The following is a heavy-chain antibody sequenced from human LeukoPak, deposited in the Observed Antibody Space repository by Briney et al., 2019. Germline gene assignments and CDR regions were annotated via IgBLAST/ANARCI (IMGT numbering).Heavy chain of an antibody. CDR2: IWYDGSNK. Sequence: PGGSLRLSCAASGFTFSSYGMYWVRQAPGKGLEWVAVIWYDGSNKYYADSVKGRFTISRDNSKNTLYLQMNSLRAEDTAVYYCAKDARVTGYSSGWSDFDYWGQGTLVTVSS. CDR3: AKDARVTGYSSGWSDFDY. V-gene: IGHV3-33*06. D-gene: IGHD6-19*01. J-gene: IGHJ4*02. CDR1: GFTFSSYG.